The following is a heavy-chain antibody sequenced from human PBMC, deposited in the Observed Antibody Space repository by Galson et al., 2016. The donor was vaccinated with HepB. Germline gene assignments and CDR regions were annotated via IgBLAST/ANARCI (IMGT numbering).Heavy chain of an antibody. Sequence: SLRLSCAASGLTFRSYAFSWLRQAPGKGLEWVSISSSGDITYYAQSVKGRFTISRDNFKNMLYLQMSSLRAEDTAVYYCAKGLTTVTTEVDYWGQGTLVTVSS. CDR2: SSSGDIT. CDR1: GLTFRSYA. J-gene: IGHJ4*02. D-gene: IGHD4-17*01. V-gene: IGHV3-23*01. CDR3: AKGLTTVTTEVDY.